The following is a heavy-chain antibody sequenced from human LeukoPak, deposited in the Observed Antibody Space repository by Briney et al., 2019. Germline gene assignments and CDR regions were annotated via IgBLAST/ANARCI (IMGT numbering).Heavy chain of an antibody. D-gene: IGHD3-10*01. CDR2: INPNSGGT. Sequence: GASVKVSCKASGYTFTGYYMHWVRQAPGQGLEWMGWINPNSGGTNYAQKFQGRVTMTRDTSISTAYMELSRLRSDDTAVYYCARGDTTSGSGFDYWGQGTLVTVSS. CDR3: ARGDTTSGSGFDY. J-gene: IGHJ4*02. CDR1: GYTFTGYY. V-gene: IGHV1-2*02.